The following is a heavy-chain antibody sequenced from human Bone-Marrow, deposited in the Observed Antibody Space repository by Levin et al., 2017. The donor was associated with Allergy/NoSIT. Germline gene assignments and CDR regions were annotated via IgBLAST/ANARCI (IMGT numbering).Heavy chain of an antibody. Sequence: RAGGSLRLSCAVYGESFGGYYWSWVRQSPGKGLVWVGEIHHTGRTNYNPSLESRLTMSVDTSKNQFSLNLKSVTAADTAVYYCARGLPYGSGSYYFDNWGQGTLVTVSS. CDR1: GESFGGYY. CDR2: IHHTGRT. CDR3: ARGLPYGSGSYYFDN. V-gene: IGHV4-34*01. J-gene: IGHJ4*02. D-gene: IGHD3-10*01.